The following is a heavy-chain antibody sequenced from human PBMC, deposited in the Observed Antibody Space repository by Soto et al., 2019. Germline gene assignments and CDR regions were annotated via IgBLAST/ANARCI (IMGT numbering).Heavy chain of an antibody. Sequence: VVSLRLSCEASGFTFSDYYMTWNRQAPGKGLEWVSFISSSGSTKDYADSVKGRFTISRDNAKNSVYLQMNSLGVEDTAVYYCMGGMDVWGQGTTVTVSS. CDR2: ISSSGSTK. CDR1: GFTFSDYY. J-gene: IGHJ6*02. V-gene: IGHV3-11*01. D-gene: IGHD3-16*01. CDR3: MGGMDV.